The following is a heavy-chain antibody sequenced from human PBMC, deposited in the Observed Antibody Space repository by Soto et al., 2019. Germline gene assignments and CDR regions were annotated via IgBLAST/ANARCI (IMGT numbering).Heavy chain of an antibody. Sequence: NPSETLSLTCTVSGGSISSYYWSWIRQPPGKGLEWIGYIYYSVSTNYNPSLKSRVTISVDTSKNQFSLKLSSVTAADTAVYYCARGDYDFWSGYYRPYYYYGREVWGKGNTVRVSA. CDR2: IYYSVST. J-gene: IGHJ6*04. V-gene: IGHV4-59*01. D-gene: IGHD3-3*01. CDR1: GGSISSYY. CDR3: ARGDYDFWSGYYRPYYYYGREV.